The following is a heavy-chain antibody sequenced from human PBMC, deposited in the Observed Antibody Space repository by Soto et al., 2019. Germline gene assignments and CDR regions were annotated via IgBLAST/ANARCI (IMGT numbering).Heavy chain of an antibody. D-gene: IGHD3-16*01. CDR3: VRERGPVDAFDI. CDR2: IWSNGINQ. Sequence: QVQLVESGGGVVQPGRSLRLSCTASGFTFSTYGTHWVRQAPGKGLEWVTVIWSNGINQYYADSVKGRFTFSRDNSEKMLYLQMNRLRAEDTAMYFWVRERGPVDAFDIWGQGTMVTVSS. J-gene: IGHJ3*02. CDR1: GFTFSTYG. V-gene: IGHV3-33*01.